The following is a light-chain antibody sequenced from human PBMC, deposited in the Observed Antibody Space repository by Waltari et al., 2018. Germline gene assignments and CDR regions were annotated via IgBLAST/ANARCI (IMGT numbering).Light chain of an antibody. CDR3: QQCNTLPLT. CDR2: AAS. J-gene: IGKJ4*01. V-gene: IGKV1D-16*01. CDR1: QNIRTC. Sequence: DIQLTQSPSSLSASVGDRVTFTCRASQNIRTCLVWYQQKPGQAPKSLISAASVLQSGVPSRFSGSGSGTDFTLTITNLQPEDCATYYCQQCNTLPLTFGGGTKVEI.